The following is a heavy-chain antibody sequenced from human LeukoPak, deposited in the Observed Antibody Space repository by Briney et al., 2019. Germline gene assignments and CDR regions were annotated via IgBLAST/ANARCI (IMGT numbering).Heavy chain of an antibody. CDR2: IYYSGST. CDR1: GGSISSSSYY. J-gene: IGHJ4*02. D-gene: IGHD3-10*01. V-gene: IGHV4-61*05. CDR3: ARLRSRFVPNLDY. Sequence: PSETLSLTCTVSGGSISSSSYYWSWIRQPPGKGLEWFGYIYYSGSTNYNPSLKSRVTISVDTSKNQFSLKLSSVTAADTAVYYCARLRSRFVPNLDYWGQGTLVTVSS.